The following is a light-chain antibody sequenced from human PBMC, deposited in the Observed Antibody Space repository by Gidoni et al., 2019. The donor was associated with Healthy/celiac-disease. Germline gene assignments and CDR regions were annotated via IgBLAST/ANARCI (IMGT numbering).Light chain of an antibody. J-gene: IGKJ1*01. V-gene: IGKV3-15*01. Sequence: SCRASQRASSNLAWYQQKPGQAPRLLIYGASTRATGIPARFSGSGYGTEFTLTIISLQSEDFAVYYCQQYNNWPPWTFGQGTKVEIK. CDR3: QQYNNWPPWT. CDR2: GAS. CDR1: QRASSN.